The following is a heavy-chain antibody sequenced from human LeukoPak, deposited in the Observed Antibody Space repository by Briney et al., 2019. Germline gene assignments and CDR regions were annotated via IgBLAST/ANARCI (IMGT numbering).Heavy chain of an antibody. J-gene: IGHJ5*02. CDR3: AKGNYYDSSAYNWFDP. V-gene: IGHV3-30*02. CDR1: GFTFSSYG. D-gene: IGHD3-22*01. CDR2: IRYDGSNK. Sequence: GGSLRLSCAASGFTFSSYGMHWVRQAPGKGLEWVAFIRYDGSNKYYADSVKGRFTISRDNSKNTLYVQMNSLRAEDTAVYYCAKGNYYDSSAYNWFDPWGQGTLVTVSS.